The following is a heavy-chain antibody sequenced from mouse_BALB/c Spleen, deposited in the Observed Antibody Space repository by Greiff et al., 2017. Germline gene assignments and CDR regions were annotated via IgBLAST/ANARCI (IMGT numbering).Heavy chain of an antibody. J-gene: IGHJ4*01. CDR1: GYNFTSYW. CDR2: IYPGSGST. Sequence: VQLQQPGAELVKPGTSVKLSCKASGYNFTSYWINWVKLRPGQGLEWIGVIYPGSGSTNYNEKFKSKATLTVDTSSSTAYMQLSILASEDSALYYCSRPCYPRGAMDYWGQGTSVTVSS. D-gene: IGHD1-1*01. CDR3: SRPCYPRGAMDY. V-gene: IGHV1-55*01.